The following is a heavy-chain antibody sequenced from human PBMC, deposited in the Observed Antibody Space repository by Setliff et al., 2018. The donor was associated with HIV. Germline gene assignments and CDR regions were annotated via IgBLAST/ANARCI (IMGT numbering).Heavy chain of an antibody. CDR2: IYHSGST. CDR1: GYSISSGYY. J-gene: IGHJ3*02. Sequence: TLSLTCAVSGYSISSGYYWGWIRQPPGKGLEWIGSIYHSGSTYYNPSLKSRVTISADTSKNQFSLKLTSVTAADTAVYYCARPLTTSVNFWGDAFAIWGQGTMVTVSS. V-gene: IGHV4-38-2*01. CDR3: ARPLTTSVNFWGDAFAI. D-gene: IGHD3-3*01.